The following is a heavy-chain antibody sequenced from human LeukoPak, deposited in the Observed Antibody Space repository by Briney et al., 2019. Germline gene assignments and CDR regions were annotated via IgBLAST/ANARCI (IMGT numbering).Heavy chain of an antibody. CDR3: ARADSSGYYY. J-gene: IGHJ4*02. Sequence: TSETLSLTCAVSGGSISSGGYSWSWIRQPPGKGLEWIGEINHSGSTNYNPSLKSRVTISVDTSKNQFSLKLSSVTAADTAVYYCARADSSGYYYWGQGTLVTVSS. D-gene: IGHD3-22*01. CDR1: GGSISSGGYS. V-gene: IGHV4-34*01. CDR2: INHSGST.